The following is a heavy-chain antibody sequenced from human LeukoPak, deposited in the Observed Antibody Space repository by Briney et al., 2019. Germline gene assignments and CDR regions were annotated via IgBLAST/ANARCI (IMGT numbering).Heavy chain of an antibody. CDR3: AREDGAFDI. V-gene: IGHV1-2*02. CDR2: INPNSGGT. Sequence: ASVKVSCKASGYTFTGYYIYWVRQAPGQGLEWMGWINPNSGGTNYAQNFQGRVTMTRDTPIGTAYMELSRLTSDDTAVYYCAREDGAFDIWGQGTMVTVSS. J-gene: IGHJ3*02. D-gene: IGHD5-24*01. CDR1: GYTFTGYY.